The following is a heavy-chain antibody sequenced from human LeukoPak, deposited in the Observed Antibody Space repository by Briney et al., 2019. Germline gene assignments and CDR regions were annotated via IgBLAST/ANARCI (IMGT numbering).Heavy chain of an antibody. Sequence: GGSLRLSCAASGFTFRSYSMNWVRQAPGKGLEWVSSISSSSSYIYYADSVKGRFTISRDNAKNSLYLQMNSLRAEDTAVYYCARDRLEYSSSSGAFDIWGQGTMVTVSS. J-gene: IGHJ3*02. D-gene: IGHD6-6*01. CDR2: ISSSSSYI. CDR3: ARDRLEYSSSSGAFDI. CDR1: GFTFRSYS. V-gene: IGHV3-21*01.